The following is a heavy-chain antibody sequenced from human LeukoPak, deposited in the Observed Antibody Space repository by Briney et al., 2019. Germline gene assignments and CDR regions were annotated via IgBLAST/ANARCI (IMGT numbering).Heavy chain of an antibody. V-gene: IGHV1-69*01. D-gene: IGHD3-3*01. CDR3: ARDFTILGVPTGFDP. J-gene: IGHJ5*02. CDR2: IIPIFGTA. CDR1: GGTFSSYA. Sequence: GASVKVSCKASGGTFSSYAISWVRQAPGQGLEWMGGIIPIFGTANYAQKFQGRVTITADESTSTAYMELSGLRSEDTAVYYCARDFTILGVPTGFDPWGQGTLVTVSS.